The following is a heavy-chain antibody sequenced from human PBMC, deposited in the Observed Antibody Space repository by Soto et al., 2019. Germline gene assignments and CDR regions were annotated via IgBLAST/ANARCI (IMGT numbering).Heavy chain of an antibody. Sequence: PGESLKISCQGAGYSMSTYWIGWVRQMPGKGLEWMGIIYPDDSDTRYSPSFQGQVIISADKSVRTAYLQWSSLKASDTAMYYCARVSANAFNVWGQGTMVTVSS. CDR1: GYSMSTYW. J-gene: IGHJ3*01. V-gene: IGHV5-51*01. CDR3: ARVSANAFNV. CDR2: IYPDDSDT.